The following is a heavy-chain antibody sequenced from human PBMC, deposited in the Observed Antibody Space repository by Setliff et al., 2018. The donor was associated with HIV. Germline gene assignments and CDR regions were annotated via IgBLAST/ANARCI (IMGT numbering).Heavy chain of an antibody. J-gene: IGHJ1*01. CDR1: GYPCSNFG. CDR3: ARGVTRASIGYYRDEYFQH. V-gene: IGHV1-18*01. D-gene: IGHD3-22*01. CDR2: INVYSGDT. Sequence: ASVKVSCKASGYPCSNFGVSWVRQAPGQGLEWMAWINVYSGDTNYAQKVQGRVTLTTDTSTNTGYMELRTLRSDDTAVYYCARGVTRASIGYYRDEYFQHWGQGTLVTVSS.